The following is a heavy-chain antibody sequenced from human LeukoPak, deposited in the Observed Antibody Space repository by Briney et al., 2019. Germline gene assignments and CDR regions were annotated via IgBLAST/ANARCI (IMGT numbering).Heavy chain of an antibody. Sequence: GGSLRLSCAASGFTVSSNYMSWFRQAPGKGLEWVSVIYSGGSTYYADSVKGRFTISRDNSKNTLYLQMNSLRAEDTAVYYCARGGTYYYDSSGPFDYWGQGTLVTVSS. CDR3: ARGGTYYYDSSGPFDY. CDR2: IYSGGST. D-gene: IGHD3-22*01. V-gene: IGHV3-66*01. CDR1: GFTVSSNY. J-gene: IGHJ4*02.